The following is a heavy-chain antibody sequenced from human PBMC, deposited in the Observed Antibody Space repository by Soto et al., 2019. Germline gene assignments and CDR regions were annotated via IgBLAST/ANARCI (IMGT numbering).Heavy chain of an antibody. D-gene: IGHD3-3*01. V-gene: IGHV3-30*18. Sequence: GGSLRLSCAASGFTFFSYGMHWVRQAPGKGLEWVAVISYDGSNKYYGDSVKGRFTISRDNSKNTLYLQMNSLRADDTAVYYCAKDRAGDIYVAARSGLDYWGQGTLVTVSS. CDR3: AKDRAGDIYVAARSGLDY. CDR2: ISYDGSNK. J-gene: IGHJ4*02. CDR1: GFTFFSYG.